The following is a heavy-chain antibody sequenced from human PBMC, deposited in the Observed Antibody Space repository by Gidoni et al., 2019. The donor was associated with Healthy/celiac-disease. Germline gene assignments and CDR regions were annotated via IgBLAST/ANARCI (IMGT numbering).Heavy chain of an antibody. J-gene: IGHJ5*02. D-gene: IGHD2-21*02. CDR3: ARECSLVTAVNWFYP. CDR1: GGTFSSYA. V-gene: IGHV1-69*01. CDR2: IIPIFGPA. Sequence: QVQLVQSGAEVKKPGASVKVSCQASGGTFSSYAISWVRQAPGQGLAWMGGIIPIFGPANYAQKFQGRVTITADESTSTAYMELSSLRSEDTAVYYCARECSLVTAVNWFYPWGQGTLVTVSS.